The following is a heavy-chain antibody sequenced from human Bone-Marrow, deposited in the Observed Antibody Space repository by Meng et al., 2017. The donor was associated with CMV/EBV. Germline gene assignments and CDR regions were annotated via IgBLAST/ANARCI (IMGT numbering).Heavy chain of an antibody. Sequence: GESLKISCKGSGYSFTSYWIGWVRQMPGKGLEWMGIIYPGDSDTRYSPSFQGQVTISADKSISTAYLQWSSLKASDTAMYYCARRAKTAMVTGNFDYWGQGTRVTVSS. CDR1: GYSFTSYW. V-gene: IGHV5-51*01. J-gene: IGHJ4*02. CDR2: IYPGDSDT. D-gene: IGHD5-18*01. CDR3: ARRAKTAMVTGNFDY.